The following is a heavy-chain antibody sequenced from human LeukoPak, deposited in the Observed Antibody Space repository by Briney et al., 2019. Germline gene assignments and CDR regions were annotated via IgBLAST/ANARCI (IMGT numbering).Heavy chain of an antibody. CDR2: INHSGST. J-gene: IGHJ4*02. D-gene: IGHD4-17*01. CDR3: ARATIYGDYVGY. CDR1: GGSFSGYY. V-gene: IGHV4-34*01. Sequence: PSATLSLTCAVYGGSFSGYYWSWIRQPPGKGLEWIGEINHSGSTNYNPSLKSRVTISVDTSKNQFSLKLSSVTAADTAVYYCARATIYGDYVGYWGQGTLVTVSS.